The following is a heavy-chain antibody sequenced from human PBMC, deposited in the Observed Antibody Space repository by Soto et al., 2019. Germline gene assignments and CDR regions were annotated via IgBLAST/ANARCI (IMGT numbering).Heavy chain of an antibody. Sequence: QVQLQESGPRLVKPSETLSLTCEVSGGSVSNRNHYWSWIRQPPGKGLEWIGYLYYGGTNYNPSLRSRLTISLETSKNQFSLNLRSVTAADTAVYYCARELGLTARPDDQYYYHALDVWGQGTTVTVSS. V-gene: IGHV4-61*01. CDR1: GGSVSNRNHY. D-gene: IGHD2-2*01. CDR3: ARELGLTARPDDQYYYHALDV. CDR2: LYYGGT. J-gene: IGHJ6*02.